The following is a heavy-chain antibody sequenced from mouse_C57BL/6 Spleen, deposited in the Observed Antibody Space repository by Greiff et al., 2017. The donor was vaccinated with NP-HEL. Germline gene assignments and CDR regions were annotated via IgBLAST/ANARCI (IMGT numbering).Heavy chain of an antibody. Sequence: EVKVVESGGDLVKPGGSLKLSCAASGFTFSSYGMSWVRQTPDKRLEWVATISSGGSYTYYLDSVKGRFTISRDNAKNTLYLQMSSLKSEDTSMYYCARRYYGSSYDAMDYWGQGASVTVSS. CDR2: ISSGGSYT. CDR3: ARRYYGSSYDAMDY. D-gene: IGHD1-1*01. J-gene: IGHJ4*01. CDR1: GFTFSSYG. V-gene: IGHV5-6*02.